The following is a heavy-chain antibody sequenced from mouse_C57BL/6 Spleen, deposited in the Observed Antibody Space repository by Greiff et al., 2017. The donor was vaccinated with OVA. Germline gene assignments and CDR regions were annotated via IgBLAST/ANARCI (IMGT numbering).Heavy chain of an antibody. CDR1: GFTFSDYY. J-gene: IGHJ2*01. CDR2: INYDGSST. CDR3: ARDGGVGYFVY. D-gene: IGHD1-3*01. Sequence: EVKVVESEGGLVQPGSSMKLSCTASGFTFSDYYMAWVRQVPEKGLEWVANINYDGSSTYYLDSLKSRFIISRDNAKNILYLQMSSLKSEDTATYYCARDGGVGYFVYWGQGTTLTVSS. V-gene: IGHV5-16*01.